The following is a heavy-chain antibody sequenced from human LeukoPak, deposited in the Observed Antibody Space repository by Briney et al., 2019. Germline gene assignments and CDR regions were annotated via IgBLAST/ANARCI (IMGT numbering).Heavy chain of an antibody. Sequence: TTSETLSLTCTVSGGSISSYYWSWIRQPAGKGLEWIGRIYTTGSTNYNPSLKSRVTLSVDTSKNQFSLKLSSVTAADTAVYYCARDFPPDLVADYWGQGTLVTVSS. CDR2: IYTTGST. V-gene: IGHV4-4*07. D-gene: IGHD2-15*01. J-gene: IGHJ4*02. CDR1: GGSISSYY. CDR3: ARDFPPDLVADY.